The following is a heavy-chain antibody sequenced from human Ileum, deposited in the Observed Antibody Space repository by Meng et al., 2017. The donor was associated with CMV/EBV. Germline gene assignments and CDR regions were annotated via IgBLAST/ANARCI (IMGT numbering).Heavy chain of an antibody. Sequence: LRLSCAASGFTFSTYDMTWVRHSPGKGLEWVSLIGGSGSFTRYADSVRGRFTTSRDNSKNTVYLQMNSLRADDTAVYYCAKARQLEHWGQGTLVTVSS. CDR1: GFTFSTYD. V-gene: IGHV3-23*03. J-gene: IGHJ1*01. CDR3: AKARQLEH. D-gene: IGHD6-6*01. CDR2: IGGSGSFT.